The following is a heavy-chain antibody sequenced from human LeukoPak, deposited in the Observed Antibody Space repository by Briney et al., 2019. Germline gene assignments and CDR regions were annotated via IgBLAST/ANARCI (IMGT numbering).Heavy chain of an antibody. V-gene: IGHV1-46*01. CDR1: GYTFTGYY. CDR2: INPSGGST. J-gene: IGHJ4*02. D-gene: IGHD3-10*01. CDR3: ASGLGTYYNVPY. Sequence: ASVKVSCKASGYTFTGYYMHWVRQAPGQGLEWMGIINPSGGSTSYAQKFQGRVTLTRDTSTSTVYMELSSLRSEDTAVYFCASGLGTYYNVPYWGQGTLVTVSS.